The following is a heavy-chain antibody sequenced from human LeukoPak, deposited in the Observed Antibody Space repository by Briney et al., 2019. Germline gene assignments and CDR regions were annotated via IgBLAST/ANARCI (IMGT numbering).Heavy chain of an antibody. CDR3: ARARNKNYGELGGWFDP. J-gene: IGHJ5*02. Sequence: SETLSLTCTVSGGSISSSGYYWGWIRQPPGKGLEWIGEINHSGSTNYNPSLKSRVTISVDTSKNQFSLKLSSVTAADTAVYYCARARNKNYGELGGWFDPWGQGTLVTVSS. CDR1: GGSISSSGYY. V-gene: IGHV4-39*07. D-gene: IGHD4-17*01. CDR2: INHSGST.